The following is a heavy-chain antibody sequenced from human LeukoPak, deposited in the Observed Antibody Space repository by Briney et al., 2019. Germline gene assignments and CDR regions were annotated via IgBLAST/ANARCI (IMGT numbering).Heavy chain of an antibody. J-gene: IGHJ4*02. CDR2: ISYDGNNK. CDR3: AKGYCSGGSCLVIDY. V-gene: IGHV3-30*18. CDR1: GFTFSSYG. Sequence: GGSLRLSCAASGFTFSSYGMHWVRQAPGKGLEWVAVISYDGNNKYYADSVKGRFTISRDNSKNTLYLQMNSLRAEDTAVYYCAKGYCSGGSCLVIDYWGQGTLVTVSS. D-gene: IGHD2-15*01.